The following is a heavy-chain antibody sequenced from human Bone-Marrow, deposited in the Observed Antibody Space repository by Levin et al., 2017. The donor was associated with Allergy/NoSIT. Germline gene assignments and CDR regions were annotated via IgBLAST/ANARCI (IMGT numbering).Heavy chain of an antibody. V-gene: IGHV3-33*01. CDR1: GFTFSNYH. CDR2: IWYDGSNK. CDR3: ARDSYGMDV. J-gene: IGHJ6*02. Sequence: GGSLRLSCAASGFTFSNYHMHWVRQAPGKGLEWVAVIWYDGSNKYYADSVKGRFTISRDNSKNTVCLQMNSLRAEDTALYYCARDSYGMDVWGLGTTVTVSS.